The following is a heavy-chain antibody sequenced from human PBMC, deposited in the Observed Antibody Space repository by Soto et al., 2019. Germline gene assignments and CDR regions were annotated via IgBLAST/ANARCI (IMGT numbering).Heavy chain of an antibody. D-gene: IGHD2-21*02. CDR3: ARWESGDWYLGI. J-gene: IGHJ4*02. Sequence: EVQLVESGGGLVQPGGSQRLSCAASGFALSGYWMTWVRQAPGKGLEWVASINPDGTLKYYVDSVKGRFTISRDNADNSLFLQMISLRVEDTAVYYCARWESGDWYLGIWGQGTLVTVSS. CDR2: INPDGTLK. V-gene: IGHV3-7*03. CDR1: GFALSGYW.